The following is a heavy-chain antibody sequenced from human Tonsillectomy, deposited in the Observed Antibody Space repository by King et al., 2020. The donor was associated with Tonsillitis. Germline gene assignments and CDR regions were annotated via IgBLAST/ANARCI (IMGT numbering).Heavy chain of an antibody. CDR3: AREDSPLESVAY. D-gene: IGHD5-18*01. CDR2: IIPIFGTA. V-gene: IGHV1-69*01. Sequence: QLVQSGAEVKKPGSSVKVSCKASGGTFSSYAISWVRQAPGQGLEWMGGIIPIFGTANYAQKFQGRVTITADESTSTAYMELRRLSSEDTAVYYCAREDSPLESVAYWGQGTLVAGSS. J-gene: IGHJ4*02. CDR1: GGTFSSYA.